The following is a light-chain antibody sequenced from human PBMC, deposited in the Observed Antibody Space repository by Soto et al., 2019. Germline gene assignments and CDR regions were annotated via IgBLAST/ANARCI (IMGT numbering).Light chain of an antibody. J-gene: IGKJ4*01. CDR2: DAS. CDR3: QQYDSLPLT. Sequence: DIQMTQSPSSLSASVGDRVTITCQASQDISNYLNWYQQKPGKAPKLLIYDASNLETGVPSRFSGSGSGTDFTFTISSLQPEDIETYYCQQYDSLPLTFGGGTKVDIX. CDR1: QDISNY. V-gene: IGKV1-33*01.